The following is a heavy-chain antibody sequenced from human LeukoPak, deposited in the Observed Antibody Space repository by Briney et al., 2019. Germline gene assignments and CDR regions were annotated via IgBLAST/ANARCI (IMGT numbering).Heavy chain of an antibody. CDR1: GGSISSRSYY. J-gene: IGHJ2*01. CDR2: IYYSGST. V-gene: IGHV4-39*07. D-gene: IGHD6-13*01. Sequence: SETLSLTCTVSGGSISSRSYYWGWIRQPPGKGLEWIAIIYYSGSTYYNPSLKSRVTISVDTSKNQFSLKLSSVTAADTALYYCAREDGPAGTGWYFDLWGRGTLVTVSS. CDR3: AREDGPAGTGWYFDL.